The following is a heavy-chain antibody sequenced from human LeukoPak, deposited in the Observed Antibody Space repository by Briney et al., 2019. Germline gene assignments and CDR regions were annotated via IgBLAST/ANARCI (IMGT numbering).Heavy chain of an antibody. CDR3: AKDLSLWFGEPLDY. CDR2: ISGSGGST. Sequence: PGVSLRLSCAASGFTFSSYAMSWVRQAPGKGLEWVSAISGSGGSTYYADSVKGRFTISRDNSKNTLYLQMNSLRAEDTAVYYCAKDLSLWFGEPLDYWGQGTLVTVSS. D-gene: IGHD3-10*01. J-gene: IGHJ4*02. CDR1: GFTFSSYA. V-gene: IGHV3-23*01.